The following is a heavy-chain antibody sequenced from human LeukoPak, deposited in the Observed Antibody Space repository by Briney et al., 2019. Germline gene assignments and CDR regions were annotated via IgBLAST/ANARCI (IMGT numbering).Heavy chain of an antibody. V-gene: IGHV4-4*02. CDR2: INHSGTT. J-gene: IGHJ3*02. Sequence: TPSETLSLTCAVSGASISSSNWWTWVRQTPGKGLEWIAEINHSGTTVYNPSLKSRVTISVDKSKNQFSLKLSSVTAADTAVYYCARGVGYSSGWYSFWRHAHDAFDIWGQGTMVTVSS. D-gene: IGHD6-19*01. CDR3: ARGVGYSSGWYSFWRHAHDAFDI. CDR1: GASISSSNW.